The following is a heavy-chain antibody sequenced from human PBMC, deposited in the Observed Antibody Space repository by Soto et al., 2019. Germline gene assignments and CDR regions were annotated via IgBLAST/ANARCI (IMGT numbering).Heavy chain of an antibody. CDR2: IYYSGST. D-gene: IGHD6-19*01. CDR3: AREGSGWYRNGMDV. V-gene: IGHV4-39*07. J-gene: IGHJ6*02. CDR1: GASISSSSYY. Sequence: SETLSLTCTVSGASISSSSYYWGWIRQPPGKGLEWIGSIYYSGSTYYNLSLKSRVTISVDTSKNQFSLKLSSVTAADTAVYYCAREGSGWYRNGMDVWGQGTTVT.